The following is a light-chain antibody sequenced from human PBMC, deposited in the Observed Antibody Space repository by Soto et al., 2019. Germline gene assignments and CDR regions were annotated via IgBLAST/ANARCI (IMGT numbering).Light chain of an antibody. J-gene: IGKJ4*01. Sequence: IVMTQSPDTLSVSAGERASLSCRASQSVGSNLAWYQQRPGQAPRLLIFDASTRATNIPARFSGSESETDFTLTISGLQSEDFAVYSCQRYNNWPLTFGGGPKVESK. CDR2: DAS. CDR1: QSVGSN. CDR3: QRYNNWPLT. V-gene: IGKV3-15*01.